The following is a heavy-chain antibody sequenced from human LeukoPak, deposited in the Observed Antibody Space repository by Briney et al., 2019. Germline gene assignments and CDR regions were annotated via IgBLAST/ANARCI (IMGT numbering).Heavy chain of an antibody. CDR3: ARGSGSYSSDAFDI. Sequence: GGSLRLSCAASGFTFRSYWMHWVRHTPGKGLVWVSRINGDGSNTTYADSVKGRFTTSRDTAKNTLYLQMISLRADDTAVYYCARGSGSYSSDAFDIWGQGTMVTVSP. CDR2: INGDGSNT. CDR1: GFTFRSYW. J-gene: IGHJ3*02. D-gene: IGHD3-10*01. V-gene: IGHV3-74*01.